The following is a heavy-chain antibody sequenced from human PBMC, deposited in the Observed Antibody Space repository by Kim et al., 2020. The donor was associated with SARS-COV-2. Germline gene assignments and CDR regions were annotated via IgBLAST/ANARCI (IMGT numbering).Heavy chain of an antibody. J-gene: IGHJ4*02. CDR3: ARSQSAAGTSHFDY. D-gene: IGHD6-13*01. Sequence: PGPVKGRLTISRENAKNSLYLQMNSLRAGDTAVYYCARSQSAAGTSHFDYWGQGTLVTVSS. V-gene: IGHV3-13*01.